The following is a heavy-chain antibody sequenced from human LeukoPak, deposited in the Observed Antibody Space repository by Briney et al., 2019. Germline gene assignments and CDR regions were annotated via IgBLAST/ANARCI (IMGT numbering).Heavy chain of an antibody. CDR3: ATSTAGYCSGRICSPYYFHYGINV. D-gene: IGHD2-15*01. Sequence: GGSLRLSCAASGLTLSKYGIHWVRQAPGKGLEWVAVVSYDGSNKNYIDSMKGRFIISRDNYNSTVYLQMNSLRAEDTAVYYCATSTAGYCSGRICSPYYFHYGINVWGPGTTVVVSS. CDR2: VSYDGSNK. J-gene: IGHJ6*01. CDR1: GLTLSKYG. V-gene: IGHV3-30*03.